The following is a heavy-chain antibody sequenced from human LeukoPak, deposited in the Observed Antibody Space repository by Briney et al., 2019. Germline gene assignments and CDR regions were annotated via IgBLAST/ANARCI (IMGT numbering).Heavy chain of an antibody. CDR3: ARDRSYYTFDY. V-gene: IGHV4-38-2*02. D-gene: IGHD3-10*01. CDR1: GYSISTDYH. J-gene: IGHJ4*02. Sequence: SETLSLTCAVSGYSISTDYHWGWIRQPPGKGLERIGSMHHSGSTYYSPSLKSRVTTSVDTSKNQVSLKLNSVTAADTAVYYCARDRSYYTFDYWGQGTLVTVSA. CDR2: MHHSGST.